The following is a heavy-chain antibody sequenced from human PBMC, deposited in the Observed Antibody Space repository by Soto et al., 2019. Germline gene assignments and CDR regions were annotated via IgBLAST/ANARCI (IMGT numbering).Heavy chain of an antibody. Sequence: PSETLSLTCAVYGGSFSCYYWSWIRQPPGKGLEWIGEINHSGSTNYNPSLKSRVTISVDTSKNQFSLKLSSVTAADTAVYYCARGVAYAGWFDPWGQGTLVTVSS. CDR1: GGSFSCYY. CDR2: INHSGST. J-gene: IGHJ5*02. D-gene: IGHD2-8*02. CDR3: ARGVAYAGWFDP. V-gene: IGHV4-34*01.